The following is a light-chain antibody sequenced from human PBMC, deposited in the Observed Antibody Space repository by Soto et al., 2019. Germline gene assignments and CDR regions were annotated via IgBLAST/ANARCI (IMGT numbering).Light chain of an antibody. J-gene: IGKJ4*01. V-gene: IGKV3-15*01. CDR3: QEYNNWHPIT. CDR1: QSISSK. Sequence: EIVLTQSPGTLSVSPGERATLSCRASQSISSKVAWYQQKPGQAPRLLIYRASTRATGVPARFSGSGSGTEFTLTISSLQSEDFAVYYCQEYNNWHPITFGGGTKVDIK. CDR2: RAS.